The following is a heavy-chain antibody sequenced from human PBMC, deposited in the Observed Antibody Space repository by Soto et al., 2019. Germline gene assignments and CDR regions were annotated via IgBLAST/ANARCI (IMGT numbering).Heavy chain of an antibody. CDR2: ISDSGSLT. J-gene: IGHJ4*02. Sequence: VQLLESGGDLVHPGASLRLSCAASGFAFSSHPMSWVRQAPEKGLEWVAGISDSGSLTYNADSVRGRFTISRDNSKNTLYLQMNSLRAEDTAVYYCARESEDLTSNFDYWGQGTLVTVSS. V-gene: IGHV3-23*01. CDR3: ARESEDLTSNFDY. CDR1: GFAFSSHP.